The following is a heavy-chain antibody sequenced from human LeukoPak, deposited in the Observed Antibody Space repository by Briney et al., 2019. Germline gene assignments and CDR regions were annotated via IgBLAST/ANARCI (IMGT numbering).Heavy chain of an antibody. CDR3: AKGYYYDSSGYTNLYFDY. J-gene: IGHJ4*02. CDR1: GFTFDDYA. D-gene: IGHD3-22*01. V-gene: IGHV3-9*01. Sequence: GKSLRLSCAASGFTFDDYAMHWVRQAPGKGLEWVSGISWNSGSIGYADSVKGRFTISRDNAKNSLYLQMNSLRAEDTALYYCAKGYYYDSSGYTNLYFDYWGQGTLVTVSS. CDR2: ISWNSGSI.